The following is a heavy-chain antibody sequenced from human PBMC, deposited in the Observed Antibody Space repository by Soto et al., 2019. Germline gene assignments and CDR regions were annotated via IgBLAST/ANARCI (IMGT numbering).Heavy chain of an antibody. Sequence: QVQLRESGPGLVKPSDTLSLICTVSGGSISTYYWSWIRQPPGKGLEWIASVYYNGFTNYNPSLMSRVTTSVDTFRNQFSLRLHSVTAADTAMYYCARVSYDLVYYFDFWGQGTLVTVSS. D-gene: IGHD3-16*01. V-gene: IGHV4-59*07. CDR2: VYYNGFT. CDR1: GGSISTYY. J-gene: IGHJ4*02. CDR3: ARVSYDLVYYFDF.